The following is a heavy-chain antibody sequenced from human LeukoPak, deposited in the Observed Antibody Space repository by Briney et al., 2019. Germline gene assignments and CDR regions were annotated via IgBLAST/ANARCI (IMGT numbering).Heavy chain of an antibody. J-gene: IGHJ4*02. CDR1: GFTFSSYS. V-gene: IGHV3-20*04. D-gene: IGHD1-26*01. Sequence: GGSLRLSCAASGFTFSSYSMNWVRQAPGKGLEWVSDINWNGGSTGYADSVKGRFTISRDNAKNSLYLQMNSLRAEDTAVYYCAKSRSGSPHSFDYWGQGTLVTVSS. CDR3: AKSRSGSPHSFDY. CDR2: INWNGGST.